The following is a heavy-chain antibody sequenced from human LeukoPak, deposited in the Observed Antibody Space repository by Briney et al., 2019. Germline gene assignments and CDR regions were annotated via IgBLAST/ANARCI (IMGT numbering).Heavy chain of an antibody. CDR1: GFTFSSYA. J-gene: IGHJ4*02. D-gene: IGHD6-19*01. Sequence: GGSLRLSCAASGFTFSSYAMSWVRQAPGKGLEWVSTVSSGGSTYYADSVKGRFTISRDNSKNTLYLQMNSLRAEDTAVYYCAKVSGLWGIAVAGNFDYWGQGTLVTVSS. CDR2: VSSGGST. V-gene: IGHV3-23*01. CDR3: AKVSGLWGIAVAGNFDY.